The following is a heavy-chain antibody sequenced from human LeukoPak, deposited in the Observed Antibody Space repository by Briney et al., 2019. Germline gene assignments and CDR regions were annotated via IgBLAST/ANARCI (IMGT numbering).Heavy chain of an antibody. Sequence: GASVKVSCKASGYTFTSYGISWVRQAPGQGLEWMGWISAYNGNTNYAQKLQGRVTMTTDTSTSTAYMELRSLRSDDTAVYYCARDPPRAYYDFWSGHRYYYYGMDVWGQGTTVTVSS. CDR3: ARDPPRAYYDFWSGHRYYYYGMDV. V-gene: IGHV1-18*01. CDR2: ISAYNGNT. D-gene: IGHD3-3*01. J-gene: IGHJ6*02. CDR1: GYTFTSYG.